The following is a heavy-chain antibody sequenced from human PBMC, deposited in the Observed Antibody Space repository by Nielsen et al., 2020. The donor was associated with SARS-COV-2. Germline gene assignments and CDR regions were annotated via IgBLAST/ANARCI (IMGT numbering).Heavy chain of an antibody. CDR1: GFTFSSYS. V-gene: IGHV3-21*01. CDR3: ARGTLGCSGGSCYRLFDY. D-gene: IGHD2-15*01. CDR2: ISSSSSYI. J-gene: IGHJ4*02. Sequence: GGSLRLSCAASGFTFSSYSMNWVRQAPGKGLEWVSSISSSSSYIYYADSVKGRFTISRDNAKNSLYLQMNSLRAEDTAVYYCARGTLGCSGGSCYRLFDYWGQGTLVTVSS.